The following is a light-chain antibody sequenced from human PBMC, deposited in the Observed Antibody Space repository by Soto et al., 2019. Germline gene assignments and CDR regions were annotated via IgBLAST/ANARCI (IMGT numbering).Light chain of an antibody. CDR2: SNN. CDR3: AAWDDSLNGPG. V-gene: IGLV1-44*01. Sequence: QSVLTQPPSASGTPGQRVTISCSGSSSNIGSNTVNWYQQLPGTAPKLLIYSNNHRPSGVPDRFSGSKSGTSASLAISGLQSEYEADYYCAAWDDSLNGPGFGGGTKLTVL. J-gene: IGLJ3*02. CDR1: SSNIGSNT.